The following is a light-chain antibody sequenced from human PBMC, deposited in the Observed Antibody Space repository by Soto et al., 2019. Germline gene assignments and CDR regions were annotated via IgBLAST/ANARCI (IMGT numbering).Light chain of an antibody. CDR1: QSVSNNY. V-gene: IGKV3-20*01. J-gene: IGKJ5*01. CDR2: GPH. Sequence: ESLLTHSPSTLSLSAGARATLSWRASQSVSNNYLAWYQQKPGQTPRLLIYGPHTRAAGIPDRFSGSGSGTDFTLTINRLDPEDFAVYCCQQYGSLPITFGQGTRLEIK. CDR3: QQYGSLPIT.